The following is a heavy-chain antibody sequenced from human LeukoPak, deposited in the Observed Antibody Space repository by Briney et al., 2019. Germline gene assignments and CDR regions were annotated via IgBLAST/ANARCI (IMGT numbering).Heavy chain of an antibody. CDR3: AKEVKDTGYYHLDN. CDR2: ISGSGGCT. D-gene: IGHD3-3*01. V-gene: IGHV3-23*01. J-gene: IGHJ4*02. CDR1: GFTFSSYA. Sequence: GGSLRLSCAASGFTFSSYAMSWVRQAPGKGLEWVSAISGSGGCTYYADSVKGRFTISRDNSKNTLYLQMNSLRAEDTAVYYCAKEVKDTGYYHLDNWGQGTLVTVSS.